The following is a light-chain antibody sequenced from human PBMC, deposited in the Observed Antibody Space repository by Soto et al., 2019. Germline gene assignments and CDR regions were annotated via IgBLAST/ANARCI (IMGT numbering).Light chain of an antibody. Sequence: EIVMTPSPATLSVSPGERASLSCRASQSVSSNLAWYQQKPGQAPRLLIYGASTRATGIPARFSGSGSGTEFTLTISSLQSEDFAVYYCQQYNNWPPINFGQGTRLAIK. CDR3: QQYNNWPPIN. J-gene: IGKJ5*01. V-gene: IGKV3-15*01. CDR2: GAS. CDR1: QSVSSN.